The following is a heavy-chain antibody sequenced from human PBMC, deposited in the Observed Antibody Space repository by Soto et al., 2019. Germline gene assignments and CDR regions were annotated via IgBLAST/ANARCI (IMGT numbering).Heavy chain of an antibody. J-gene: IGHJ4*02. CDR1: GFSFRSYA. D-gene: IGHD2-2*01. V-gene: IGHV3-30-3*01. CDR3: ARARLDTPALKY. CDR2: MSYDGSDK. Sequence: QVQLVESGGGVVQPGRSLRLSCAASGFSFRSYAMHWVRQAPGKGLEWVAVMSYDGSDKDYADSVKGRFTISRDNSKNTLYLQMRSLRAEDTAVYYCARARLDTPALKYWGQGTLVTVSS.